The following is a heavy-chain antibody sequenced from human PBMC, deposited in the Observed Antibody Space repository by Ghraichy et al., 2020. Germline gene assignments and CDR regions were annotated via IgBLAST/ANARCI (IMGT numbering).Heavy chain of an antibody. CDR2: IYYSGST. Sequence: SETLSLTCTVSGDSINSGNYYWSWIRQPPGKGLEWIGYIYYSGSTYYNPSLKSRLSMSVDTSKTQVSLRLSSVTAADTAVYYCARALISVTISGKREYYNYFYSMDVWGQGTTVTVSS. CDR3: ARALISVTISGKREYYNYFYSMDV. D-gene: IGHD5-24*01. V-gene: IGHV4-30-4*01. J-gene: IGHJ6*02. CDR1: GDSINSGNYY.